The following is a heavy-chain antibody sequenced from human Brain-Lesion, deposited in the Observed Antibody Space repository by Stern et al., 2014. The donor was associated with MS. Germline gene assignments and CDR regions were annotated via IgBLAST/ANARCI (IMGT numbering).Heavy chain of an antibody. Sequence: MQLVESGAEVKKPGASVKVSCKTSGYIFTGYYIHWVRQAPGQGLEWMAWINPNTGGPKYAQKFQGRVTMSRDTSISTAYVELSSLTYDDTAVYYCARDQRGITIFGVVTDYYYLGMDVWGQGTTVTVSS. D-gene: IGHD3-3*01. V-gene: IGHV1-2*02. CDR2: INPNTGGP. CDR1: GYIFTGYY. J-gene: IGHJ6*02. CDR3: ARDQRGITIFGVVTDYYYLGMDV.